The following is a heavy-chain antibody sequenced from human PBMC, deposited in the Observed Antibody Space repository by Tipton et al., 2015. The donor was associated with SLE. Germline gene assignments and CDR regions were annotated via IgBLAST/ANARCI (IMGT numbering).Heavy chain of an antibody. D-gene: IGHD1-26*01. CDR1: GFTFSSYA. CDR2: ISGSGGST. Sequence: PRLSCAASGFTFSSYAMTWVRQAPGKGLEWVSIISGSGGSTYYADSVKGRFTISRDNSKNTLYLQMNSLRAEDTAVYYCARERVGATTWFDPWGQGTLVTVSS. V-gene: IGHV3-23*01. J-gene: IGHJ5*02. CDR3: ARERVGATTWFDP.